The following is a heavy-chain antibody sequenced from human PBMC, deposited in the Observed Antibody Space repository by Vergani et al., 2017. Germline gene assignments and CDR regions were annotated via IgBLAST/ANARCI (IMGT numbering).Heavy chain of an antibody. V-gene: IGHV3-30*18. CDR2: ISYDGSNK. D-gene: IGHD5-12*01. Sequence: VQLLESGGGLVQPGGSLRLSCAASGFTFSSYGMHWVRQAPGKGLEWVAVISYDGSNKYYADSVKGRFTISRDNSKNTLYLQMNSLRAEDTAVYYCANQGVVATTNRDYWGQGTLVTVSS. CDR3: ANQGVVATTNRDY. J-gene: IGHJ4*02. CDR1: GFTFSSYG.